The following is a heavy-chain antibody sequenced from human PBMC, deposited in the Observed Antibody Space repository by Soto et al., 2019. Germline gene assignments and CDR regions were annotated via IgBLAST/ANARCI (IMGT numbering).Heavy chain of an antibody. V-gene: IGHV4-31*03. CDR2: IYYSGST. CDR1: GGSISSGGYY. J-gene: IGHJ4*02. CDR3: ARGIPHYDSSGYYFDY. Sequence: PSETLSLTCTVSGGSISSGGYYWSWIRQHPGKGLEWIGYIYYSGSTYYNPSLKSRVTISVDTSKNQFSLKLSSVTAADTAVYYCARGIPHYDSSGYYFDYWGQGTLVTVYS. D-gene: IGHD3-22*01.